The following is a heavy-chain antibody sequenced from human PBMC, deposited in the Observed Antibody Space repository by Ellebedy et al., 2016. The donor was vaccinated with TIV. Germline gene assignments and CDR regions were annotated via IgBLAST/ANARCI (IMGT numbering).Heavy chain of an antibody. Sequence: GESLKISXAASGFTFSSYAMSWVRQAPGKGLEWVSYISSSGSTIYYADSVKGRFTISRDNAKNSLYLQMNSLKTEDTAVYYCTTGTGQPWGQGTLVTVSS. CDR1: GFTFSSYA. CDR3: TTGTGQP. CDR2: ISSSGSTI. J-gene: IGHJ4*02. V-gene: IGHV3-48*04. D-gene: IGHD1-14*01.